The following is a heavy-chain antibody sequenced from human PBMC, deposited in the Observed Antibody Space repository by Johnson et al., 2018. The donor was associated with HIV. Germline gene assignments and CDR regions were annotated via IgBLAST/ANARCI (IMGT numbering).Heavy chain of an antibody. CDR1: GFTFSSYA. J-gene: IGHJ3*02. D-gene: IGHD1-26*01. V-gene: IGHV3-30-3*01. CDR2: ISYDGSNK. CDR3: ARDLGWELQSDGDAFDI. Sequence: QVHLVESGGGVVQPGRSLRLSCAASGFTFSSYAMHWVRQAPGKGLEWVAVISYDGSNKYYADSVKGRFTISRDNSTNTLYLQMNSLRAEDTAVFYCARDLGWELQSDGDAFDIWGQGTMVTVSS.